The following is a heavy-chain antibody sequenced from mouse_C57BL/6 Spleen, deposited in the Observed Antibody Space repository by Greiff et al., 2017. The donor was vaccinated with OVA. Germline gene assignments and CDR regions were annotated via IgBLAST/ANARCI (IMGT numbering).Heavy chain of an antibody. Sequence: VQLQQSGPELVKPGASVKMSCKASGYTFTDYNMHWVKQSHGKSLEWIGYINPNNGGTSYNQKFKGKATLTVNKSSSTAYMELRSLTSEDSAVYYCGTGGYYFDYWGQGTTLTVSS. J-gene: IGHJ2*01. CDR3: GTGGYYFDY. CDR1: GYTFTDYN. CDR2: INPNNGGT. V-gene: IGHV1-22*01.